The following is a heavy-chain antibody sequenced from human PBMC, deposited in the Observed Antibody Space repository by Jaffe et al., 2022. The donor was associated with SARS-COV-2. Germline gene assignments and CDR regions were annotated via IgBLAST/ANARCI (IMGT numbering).Heavy chain of an antibody. CDR1: GFTFSSYS. J-gene: IGHJ6*03. Sequence: EVQLVESGGGLVQPGGSLRLSCAASGFTFSSYSMNWVRQAPGKGLEWVSYISSSSSSIDHADSVRGRFTISRDNAKNSLFLQINSLRDEDTAVYYCARLRTTRSSHMDVWGKGTTVTVSS. D-gene: IGHD1-26*01. V-gene: IGHV3-48*02. CDR3: ARLRTTRSSHMDV. CDR2: ISSSSSSI.